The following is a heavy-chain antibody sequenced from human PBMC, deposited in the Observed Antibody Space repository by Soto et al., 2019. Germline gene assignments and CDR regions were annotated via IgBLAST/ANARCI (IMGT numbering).Heavy chain of an antibody. Sequence: LSLTCTVSGGSIISGDYYWSWIRQPPWKGLEWIGYIYYSGSTYYNPSLKSRVTISVDTSKNQFSLKLSSVTAADTAVYYCARDRRIFGVVIPNYYYYGMDVWGQGTTVTVSS. CDR1: GGSIISGDYY. CDR3: ARDRRIFGVVIPNYYYYGMDV. CDR2: IYYSGST. J-gene: IGHJ6*02. D-gene: IGHD3-3*01. V-gene: IGHV4-30-4*01.